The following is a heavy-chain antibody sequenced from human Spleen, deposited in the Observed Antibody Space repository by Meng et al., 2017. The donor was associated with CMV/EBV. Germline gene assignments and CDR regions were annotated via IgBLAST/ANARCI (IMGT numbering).Heavy chain of an antibody. CDR1: GYTFNTYD. CDR2: MNPNNGYA. V-gene: IGHV1-8*03. Sequence: ASVKVSCKAFGYTFNTYDINWLRQATGQGLEWMGWMNPNNGYAAYAQKFKGRITITRDTSMSTSYMELISLTPEDTAVYYCARGKEGGGYDFTFDPWGQGTLVTVSS. J-gene: IGHJ5*02. D-gene: IGHD5-12*01. CDR3: ARGKEGGGYDFTFDP.